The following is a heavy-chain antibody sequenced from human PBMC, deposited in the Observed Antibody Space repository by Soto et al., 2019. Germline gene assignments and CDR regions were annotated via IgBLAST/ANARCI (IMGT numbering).Heavy chain of an antibody. CDR1: GFTFSSYA. D-gene: IGHD2-15*01. V-gene: IGHV3-30-3*01. CDR2: ISYDGSNK. Sequence: GGSLRLSCAASGFTFSSYAMHWVRQAPGKGLEWVAVISYDGSNKYYADSVKGRFTISRDNSKNTLYLQMNSLRAEDTAEYYFARPWYGYSRGYQHQYYFGMGVGGQRSTVSVS. CDR3: ARPWYGYSRGYQHQYYFGMGV. J-gene: IGHJ6*01.